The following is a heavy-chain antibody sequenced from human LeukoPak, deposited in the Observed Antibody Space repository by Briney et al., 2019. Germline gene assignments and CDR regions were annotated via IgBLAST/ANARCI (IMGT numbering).Heavy chain of an antibody. CDR2: IYDTGRT. D-gene: IGHD2-15*01. CDR1: GFSISSGGYY. J-gene: IGHJ5*02. Sequence: SETLSLTCTVSGFSISSGGYYWSWIRQRPGKGLEWIGYIYDTGRTSYNPSLKSRLTTSVDTSKNQFSLKLSSVTAADTAVYYCARGIVAFIHNWFDPWGRGTLVTVSS. CDR3: ARGIVAFIHNWFDP. V-gene: IGHV4-31*03.